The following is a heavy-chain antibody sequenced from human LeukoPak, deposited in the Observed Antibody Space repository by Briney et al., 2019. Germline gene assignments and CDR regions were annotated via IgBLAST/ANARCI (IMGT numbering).Heavy chain of an antibody. J-gene: IGHJ3*02. Sequence: ASVKVSCKASGYTFTGYYMHWVRQAPGQGLEWMGRINPHSGGTKYAQKFQGRVTMTRDTSISTAYMELSRLRSDDTAVYYCARDLEGGGITRTYLDAFDIWGQGTMVTVSS. CDR1: GYTFTGYY. CDR3: ARDLEGGGITRTYLDAFDI. V-gene: IGHV1-2*06. D-gene: IGHD1-20*01. CDR2: INPHSGGT.